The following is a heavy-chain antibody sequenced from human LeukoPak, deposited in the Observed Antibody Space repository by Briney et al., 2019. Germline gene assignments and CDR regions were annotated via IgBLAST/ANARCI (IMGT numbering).Heavy chain of an antibody. J-gene: IGHJ3*02. V-gene: IGHV3-66*04. CDR1: GFAVSSNY. D-gene: IGHD3-22*01. CDR2: IYTGGST. Sequence: GGSLRLSCAASGFAVSSNYMTWIRQAPGKGLEWVSVIYTGGSTYYADSVKGRFTISRDNSKNTLYPQMNSLRAEDTAVYYCARRPRYYYDSSGYSNDAFDIWGQGTMVTVSS. CDR3: ARRPRYYYDSSGYSNDAFDI.